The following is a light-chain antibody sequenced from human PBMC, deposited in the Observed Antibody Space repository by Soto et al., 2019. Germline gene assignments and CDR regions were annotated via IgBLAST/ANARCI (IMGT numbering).Light chain of an antibody. J-gene: IGLJ1*01. CDR3: CSYAGSSTYV. Sequence: QSALTQPASVSGSPGQSITISCTGTSSDVGIYNLVSWYQQHPGKAPKLMIYEGSKRPSGLSNRFSGSKYGNTASLTISGLQAEDEADYHCCSYAGSSTYVFGTGTKLTVL. V-gene: IGLV2-23*01. CDR1: SSDVGIYNL. CDR2: EGS.